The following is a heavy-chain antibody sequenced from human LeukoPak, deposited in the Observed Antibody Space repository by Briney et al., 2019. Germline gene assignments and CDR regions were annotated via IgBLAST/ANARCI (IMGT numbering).Heavy chain of an antibody. CDR1: GFTFSSYA. J-gene: IGHJ4*02. V-gene: IGHV3-30-3*01. CDR3: ARAPYKAVAGSFDY. CDR2: ISYDGSNK. D-gene: IGHD6-19*01. Sequence: GVSLRLSCAASGFTFSSYAMHWVRQAPGKGLEWVAVISYDGSNKYYADSVKGRSTISRDNSKNTLYPQMNSLRAEDTAVYYCARAPYKAVAGSFDYWGQGTLVTVSS.